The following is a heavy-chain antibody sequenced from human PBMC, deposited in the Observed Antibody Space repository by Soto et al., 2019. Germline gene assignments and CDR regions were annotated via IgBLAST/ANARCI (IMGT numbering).Heavy chain of an antibody. V-gene: IGHV4-31*03. J-gene: IGHJ5*02. CDR3: ARAPHGIQLVNWFDP. D-gene: IGHD5-18*01. CDR1: GGSISSGGYY. CDR2: IYYSGST. Sequence: SETLSLTCTVSGGSISSGGYYWSWIRQHPGKGLEWIGYIYYSGSTYYNPSLKSRVTISVDTSKNQFSLKLSSVTAADTAVYYCARAPHGIQLVNWFDPWGQGTLVTVSS.